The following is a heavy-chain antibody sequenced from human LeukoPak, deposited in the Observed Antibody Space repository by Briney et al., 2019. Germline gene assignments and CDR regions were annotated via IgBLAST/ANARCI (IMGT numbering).Heavy chain of an antibody. CDR1: GFTFNNYV. Sequence: GGSLRLSCVGSGFTFNNYVLIWVRQAPGKGLEWVSGITKGGNTYYIDSVKGRFTISRDNSNSMVFLQMDSLTADDTALYYCARGGYTYGPGLWGQGTLVTVSS. CDR3: ARGGYTYGPGL. D-gene: IGHD5-18*01. CDR2: ITKGGNT. V-gene: IGHV3-23*01. J-gene: IGHJ4*02.